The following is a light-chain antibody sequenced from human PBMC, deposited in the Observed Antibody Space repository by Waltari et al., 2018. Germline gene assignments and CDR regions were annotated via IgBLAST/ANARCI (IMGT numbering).Light chain of an antibody. Sequence: EIVLTQSPDTLSLSPGERATLSCRASQTVSNFLAWYQQKPGQAPRLLIYDASNRATGIPARFSGGGSGTDFTLTISSLEPEDFAVYYCQQRSNWPLMYTFGQGT. J-gene: IGKJ2*01. CDR1: QTVSNF. CDR3: QQRSNWPLMYT. V-gene: IGKV3-11*01. CDR2: DAS.